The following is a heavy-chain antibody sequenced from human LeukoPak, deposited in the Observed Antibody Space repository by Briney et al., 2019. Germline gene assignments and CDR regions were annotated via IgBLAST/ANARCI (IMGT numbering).Heavy chain of an antibody. J-gene: IGHJ6*02. Sequence: GGSLRLSCVVCVFTFSSHWMNWVRQALGKGLEWVANIKQDGSEKDYVDSVKGRFTISRDNAKNSLYLQMNSLRAEDTAVYYCARGGYCSGGSCYSVYYYGMDVWGQGTTVTVSS. V-gene: IGHV3-7*03. CDR3: ARGGYCSGGSCYSVYYYGMDV. D-gene: IGHD2-15*01. CDR1: VFTFSSHW. CDR2: IKQDGSEK.